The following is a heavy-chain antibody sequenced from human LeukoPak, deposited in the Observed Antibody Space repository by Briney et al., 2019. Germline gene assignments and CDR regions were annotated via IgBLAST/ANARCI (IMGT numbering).Heavy chain of an antibody. CDR1: GFTFDDYA. V-gene: IGHV3-9*01. J-gene: IGHJ4*02. CDR3: AKDTWSR. CDR2: ISWNSGSI. D-gene: IGHD3-3*01. Sequence: PGGSLRLSCAASGFTFDDYAMHWVRQAPGKGLEWVSGISWNSGSIGYADSVKGRFTISRDNAKNSLYLQMNSLRAEDTALYYCAKDTWSRWGQGTLVTVSS.